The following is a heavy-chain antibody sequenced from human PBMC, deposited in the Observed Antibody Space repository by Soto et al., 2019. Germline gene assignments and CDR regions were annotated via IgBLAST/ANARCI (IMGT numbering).Heavy chain of an antibody. V-gene: IGHV4-59*01. CDR3: ARTPIYSSSWWGGWFDP. D-gene: IGHD6-13*01. J-gene: IGHJ5*02. CDR1: GGSISSYY. Sequence: PSETLSLTCTVPGGSISSYYWSWIRQPPGKGLEWIGYIYYSGSTNYNPSLKSRVTISVDTSKNQFSLKLSSVTAADTAVYYCARTPIYSSSWWGGWFDPWGQGTLVTVSS. CDR2: IYYSGST.